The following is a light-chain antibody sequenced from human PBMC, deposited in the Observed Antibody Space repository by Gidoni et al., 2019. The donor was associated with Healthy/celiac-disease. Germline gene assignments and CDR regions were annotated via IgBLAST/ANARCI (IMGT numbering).Light chain of an antibody. J-gene: IGLJ7*01. Sequence: SYVLTQQPSVSGAPGKTARITCGGNNIGSKSLHWYQQKPGQAPVLVVYDDSDRPSGIPERFSGSNSGNTATLTISRVEAGDEADYYCQVWDSSSDHAVFGGGTQLTVL. CDR1: NIGSKS. CDR2: DDS. CDR3: QVWDSSSDHAV. V-gene: IGLV3-21*03.